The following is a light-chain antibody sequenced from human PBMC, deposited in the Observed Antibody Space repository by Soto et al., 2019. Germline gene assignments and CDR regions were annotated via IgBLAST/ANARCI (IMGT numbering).Light chain of an antibody. V-gene: IGKV3-15*01. CDR3: QQYNNWPPWT. J-gene: IGKJ1*01. CDR2: GAS. CDR1: RTVSNR. Sequence: EILMTQSPDTLSVSPGERVTLSCRASRTVSNRLAWYQHKPGQAPRLLISGASTGATGIPPRFRGSGSGTEFTLTVDTLQSEDSAVYYCQQYNNWPPWTFGQGTKVGIK.